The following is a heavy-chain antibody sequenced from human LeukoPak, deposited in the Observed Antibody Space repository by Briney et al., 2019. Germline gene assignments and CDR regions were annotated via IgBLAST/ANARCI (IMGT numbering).Heavy chain of an antibody. CDR3: ARDLAGVGYSYGSNFDY. D-gene: IGHD5-18*01. V-gene: IGHV1-46*01. Sequence: ASVKVSCKASGYTFTSYYMHWVRQAPGQGLEWMGIINPSGGSTSYAQKFQGRVTMTRDMSTSTVYIELSSLRSEDTAVYYCARDLAGVGYSYGSNFDYWGQGTLVTVSS. CDR2: INPSGGST. CDR1: GYTFTSYY. J-gene: IGHJ4*02.